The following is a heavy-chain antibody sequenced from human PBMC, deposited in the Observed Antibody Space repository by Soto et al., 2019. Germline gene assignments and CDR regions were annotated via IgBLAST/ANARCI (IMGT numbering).Heavy chain of an antibody. CDR2: INSDGSTT. CDR1: GLSFSNTW. J-gene: IGHJ6*02. V-gene: IGHV3-74*03. CDR3: ATDGSYAQNV. D-gene: IGHD2-2*01. Sequence: GGSLRLSCTASGLSFSNTWMHWVRQAPGKGLVWVSHINSDGSTTTYADSVKGRFTISRDNTKNTVYLQMNSLRADDTAVYHCATDGSYAQNVRGQGTTVTLSS.